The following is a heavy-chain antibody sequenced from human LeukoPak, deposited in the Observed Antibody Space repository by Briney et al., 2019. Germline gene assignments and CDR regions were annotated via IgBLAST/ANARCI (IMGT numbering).Heavy chain of an antibody. CDR2: IYHSGST. Sequence: SETLSLTCAVSGASISSNNWWSWVRQPPGKGLEWIGEIYHSGSTNYTPSLKSRVTISIDKSKNQFSLKLSSVTAADTAVYYCAGRYSSSWYSYYYYGMDVWGQGTTVTVSS. V-gene: IGHV4-4*02. CDR1: GASISSNNW. J-gene: IGHJ6*02. D-gene: IGHD6-13*01. CDR3: AGRYSSSWYSYYYYGMDV.